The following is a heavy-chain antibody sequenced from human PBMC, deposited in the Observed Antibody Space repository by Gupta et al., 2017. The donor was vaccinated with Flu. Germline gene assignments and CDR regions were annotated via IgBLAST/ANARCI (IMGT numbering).Heavy chain of an antibody. D-gene: IGHD3-9*01. CDR2: IIPIFGTA. Sequence: QVQLVQSGAEVKKPGSSVKVSCKASGGTFSSYAISWVRQAPGQGLEWMGGIIPIFGTANYAQKLQGRVTITADESTSTAYMELSSLRSEDTAVYYCARVSPDILTGYYPSGYSDGLDYWGQGTLVTVSS. CDR3: ARVSPDILTGYYPSGYSDGLDY. V-gene: IGHV1-69*01. J-gene: IGHJ4*02. CDR1: GGTFSSYA.